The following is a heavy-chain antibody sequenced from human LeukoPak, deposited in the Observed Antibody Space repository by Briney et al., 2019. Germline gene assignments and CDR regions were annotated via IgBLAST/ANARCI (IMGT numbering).Heavy chain of an antibody. CDR2: INHSGST. D-gene: IGHD2-21*01. J-gene: IGHJ4*02. CDR1: GGSFSGYY. Sequence: SETLSLTCAVYGGSFSGYYWSWIRQPPGKGLEWIGEINHSGSTNYNPSLKGRVTISVDTSKNQFSLKLSSVTAADTAVYYCARHAFASPFDVWGQGTVVTVSS. CDR3: ARHAFASPFDV. V-gene: IGHV4-34*01.